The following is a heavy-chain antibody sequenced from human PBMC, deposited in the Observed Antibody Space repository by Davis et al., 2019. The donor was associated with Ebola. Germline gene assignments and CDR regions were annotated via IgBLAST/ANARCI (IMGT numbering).Heavy chain of an antibody. CDR1: GGSFSDYY. V-gene: IGHV4-34*01. D-gene: IGHD3-16*01. CDR2: IYYNGNT. CDR3: ARQPIMITPRMDV. Sequence: SETLSLTCAVYGGSFSDYYWGWIRQPPGKGLEWVWAIYYNGNTYYNPSLKSRVTISADTSKNQFSLKLSSVTAADTAVYYCARQPIMITPRMDVWGKGTTVTVSS. J-gene: IGHJ6*04.